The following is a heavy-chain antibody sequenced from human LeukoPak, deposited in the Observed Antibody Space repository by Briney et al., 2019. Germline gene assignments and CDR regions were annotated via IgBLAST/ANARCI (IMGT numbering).Heavy chain of an antibody. D-gene: IGHD2-15*01. CDR1: GFTFDDYA. Sequence: GGSLRLSCAASGFTFDDYAMHWVRQAPGKGLEWVSGISWISGSIGYADSVKGRFTISRDNAKNSLYLQMNSLRAEDTALYYCAKTVVVAATEDEYYFDYWGQGTLVTVSS. J-gene: IGHJ4*02. CDR2: ISWISGSI. V-gene: IGHV3-9*01. CDR3: AKTVVVAATEDEYYFDY.